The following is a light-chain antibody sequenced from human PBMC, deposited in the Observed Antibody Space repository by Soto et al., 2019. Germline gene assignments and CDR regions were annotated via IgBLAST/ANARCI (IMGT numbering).Light chain of an antibody. CDR3: QQYGSSPIT. CDR1: QSVSSN. J-gene: IGKJ5*01. CDR2: DAS. Sequence: EIVMTQSPATLSVSPGERATLSCRASQSVSSNLAWYQQKPGQAPRLLIYDASTRATGIPARFSGSGSGTDFTLTISRLEPEDFAVYYCQQYGSSPITFGQVTRLEI. V-gene: IGKV3-20*01.